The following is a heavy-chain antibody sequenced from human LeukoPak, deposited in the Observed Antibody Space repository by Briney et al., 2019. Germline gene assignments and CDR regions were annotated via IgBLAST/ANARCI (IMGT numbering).Heavy chain of an antibody. CDR1: GGSISSSSYY. D-gene: IGHD3-10*01. J-gene: IGHJ4*02. Sequence: SETLSLTCTVSGGSISSSSYYWGWIRQPPGKGLEWTGSIYYSGSTYYNPSLKSRVTISVDTSKNQFSLKLSSVTAADTAVYYCARQRITMVRGVIIPAFFDYWGQGTLVTVSS. CDR3: ARQRITMVRGVIIPAFFDY. V-gene: IGHV4-39*01. CDR2: IYYSGST.